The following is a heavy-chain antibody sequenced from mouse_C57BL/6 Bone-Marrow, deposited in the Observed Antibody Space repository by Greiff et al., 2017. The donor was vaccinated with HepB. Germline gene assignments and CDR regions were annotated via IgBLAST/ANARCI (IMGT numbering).Heavy chain of an antibody. CDR3: ARTRYYGSSPYYYAMDY. CDR1: GYSFTGYY. D-gene: IGHD1-1*01. V-gene: IGHV1-42*01. Sequence: VQLQQSGPELVKPGASVKISCKAPGYSFTGYYMNWVKQSPEKSLEWIGEINPSTGGTTYNQKFKAKATLTVDKSSSTAYMQLKSLTSEDSAVYYCARTRYYGSSPYYYAMDYWGQGTSVTVSS. CDR2: INPSTGGT. J-gene: IGHJ4*01.